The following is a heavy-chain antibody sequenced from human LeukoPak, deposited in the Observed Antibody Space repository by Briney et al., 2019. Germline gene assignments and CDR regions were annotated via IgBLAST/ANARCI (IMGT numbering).Heavy chain of an antibody. D-gene: IGHD2-15*01. CDR1: GFTFSTQY. J-gene: IGHJ3*02. V-gene: IGHV3-7*03. CDR2: IKEDGSIK. Sequence: PGGSLRLSCTASGFTFSTQYMAWVRQAPGKGLEWVANIKEDGSIKNYVDSVKGRFTISRDNAKNSLYLEMNGLRAEDTALYYCVRDSTIEENNRWYDGLDIWGQGTMVTVSS. CDR3: VRDSTIEENNRWYDGLDI.